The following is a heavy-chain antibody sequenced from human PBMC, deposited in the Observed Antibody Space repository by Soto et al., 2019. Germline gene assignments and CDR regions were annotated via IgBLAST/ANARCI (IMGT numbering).Heavy chain of an antibody. V-gene: IGHV3-23*01. CDR1: GFTFSSNA. J-gene: IGHJ4*02. CDR2: ISGSGAIT. CDR3: TRHSVDIVATID. D-gene: IGHD5-12*01. Sequence: GGSLRLSCAASGFTFSSNAMSWVRQAPGKGLEWVSGISGSGAITYYADSVKGRCTISRDNSKNTLYLQMNSLRAEDTAVYYCTRHSVDIVATIDWGQGNLVTVSS.